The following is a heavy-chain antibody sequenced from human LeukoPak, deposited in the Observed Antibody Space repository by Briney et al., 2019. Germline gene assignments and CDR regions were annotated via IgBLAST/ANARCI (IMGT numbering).Heavy chain of an antibody. Sequence: GESPKTPCKGFGYSLTSYWIGRVRQIPGKGLEWMGVINPGGSDNSYPPSFQGQVITAANTSISTAYLQWSSLKASDTAMYYCARGRDGYKYLDYWCQETLVTVAS. V-gene: IGHV5-51*01. CDR3: ARGRDGYKYLDY. CDR1: GYSLTSYW. CDR2: INPGGSDN. D-gene: IGHD5-24*01. J-gene: IGHJ4*02.